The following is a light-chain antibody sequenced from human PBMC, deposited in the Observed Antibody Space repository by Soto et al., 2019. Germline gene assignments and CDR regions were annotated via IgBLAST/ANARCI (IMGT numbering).Light chain of an antibody. CDR1: QSVSNN. CDR2: RVS. J-gene: IGKJ4*01. V-gene: IGKV3-15*01. Sequence: EIVLTQSPATLSVSPGERATLSCRASQSVSNNLAWYQQKPGQAPRLLIYRVSTRATGIPARFSGSESGTEFTLTISSLQSEDFAVYYCQQHNNWPLTFGGGTRWIS. CDR3: QQHNNWPLT.